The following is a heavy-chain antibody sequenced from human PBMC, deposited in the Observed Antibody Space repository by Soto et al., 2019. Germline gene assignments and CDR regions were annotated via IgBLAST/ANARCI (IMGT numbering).Heavy chain of an antibody. D-gene: IGHD3-22*01. J-gene: IGHJ3*02. CDR1: GYAFTSYD. CDR3: ARENYYDSSGYYYRPDAFDI. CDR2: MNPNSGNT. V-gene: IGHV1-8*01. Sequence: GASVKVSCEASGYAFTSYDINWVRQATGQGLEWMGWMNPNSGNTGYAQKFQGRVTMTRNTSISTAYMELNSLRAEDTAVYYCARENYYDSSGYYYRPDAFDIWGQGTMVTVSS.